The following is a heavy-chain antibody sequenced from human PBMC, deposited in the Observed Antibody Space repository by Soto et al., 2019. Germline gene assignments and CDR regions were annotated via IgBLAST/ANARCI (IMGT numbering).Heavy chain of an antibody. V-gene: IGHV4-39*01. J-gene: IGHJ6*02. D-gene: IGHD2-2*01. CDR3: ARKLLGYCSTTSCYYGMDV. CDR1: GGSISSDSYY. Sequence: SETLSLTCTVSGGSISSDSYYWGWIRKPPGKGLEWIGSIYYSGTTYYNPSLKSRVTISVDMSKNQFSLRLSSVTAADTAVYYCARKLLGYCSTTSCYYGMDVWGQGTTVTVSS. CDR2: IYYSGTT.